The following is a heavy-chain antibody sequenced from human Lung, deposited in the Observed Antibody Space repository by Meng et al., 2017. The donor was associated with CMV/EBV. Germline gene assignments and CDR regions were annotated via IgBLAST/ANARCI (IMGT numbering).Heavy chain of an antibody. CDR3: ARERGRDGYNSGWGKDY. Sequence: GESXKISCAASGFTFSSYEMNWVRQAPGKGLEWVSYISSSGSTIYYADSVKGRFTISRDNAKNSPYLQMNSLRAKDTAVYYCARERGRDGYNSGWGKDYWGQGTLVTVSS. CDR1: GFTFSSYE. CDR2: ISSSGSTI. J-gene: IGHJ4*02. V-gene: IGHV3-48*03. D-gene: IGHD5-24*01.